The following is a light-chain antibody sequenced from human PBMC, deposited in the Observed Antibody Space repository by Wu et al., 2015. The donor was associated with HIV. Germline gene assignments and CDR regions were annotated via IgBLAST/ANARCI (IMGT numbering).Light chain of an antibody. J-gene: IGKJ2*01. Sequence: EIVMTQSPATLSVSPGERATLSCRASQSVNSNLAWYQQKPGQAPRLLIYGASTRATGIPARFSGSGSGTEFTLTISRLEPEDFAVYYCQQYDGSPTYTFGQGTKLEIK. CDR2: GAS. CDR1: QSVNSN. CDR3: QQYDGSPTYT. V-gene: IGKV3-15*01.